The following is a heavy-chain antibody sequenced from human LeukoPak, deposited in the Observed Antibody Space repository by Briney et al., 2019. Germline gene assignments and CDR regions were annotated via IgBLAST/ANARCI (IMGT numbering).Heavy chain of an antibody. CDR2: ISGSGGST. Sequence: GGSLRLSCAASGFTFSNYAMSWVRQAPGKGLEWVSLISGSGGSTYYADSVKGRFTISRDNSKNTLYLQMNSLRAEDTAVYYCAKGGVGYSNGPVHDYWGQGTLVTVSS. CDR3: AKGGVGYSNGPVHDY. J-gene: IGHJ4*02. V-gene: IGHV3-23*01. D-gene: IGHD6-19*01. CDR1: GFTFSNYA.